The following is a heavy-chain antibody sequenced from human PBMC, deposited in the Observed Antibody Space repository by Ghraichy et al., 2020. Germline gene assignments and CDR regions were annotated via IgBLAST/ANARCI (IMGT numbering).Heavy chain of an antibody. CDR3: AKAPMWRTTVTTYFYFDY. D-gene: IGHD4-17*01. CDR2: ISGSGGST. V-gene: IGHV3-23*01. CDR1: GFTFSSYA. J-gene: IGHJ4*02. Sequence: GGSLRLSCAASGFTFSSYAMSWVRQAPGKGLEWVSAISGSGGSTYYADSVKGRFTISRDNSKNTLYLQMNSLRAEDTAVYYCAKAPMWRTTVTTYFYFDYWGQGTLVTVSS.